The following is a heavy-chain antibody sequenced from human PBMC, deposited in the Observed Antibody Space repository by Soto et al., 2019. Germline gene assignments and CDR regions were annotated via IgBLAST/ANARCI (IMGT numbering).Heavy chain of an antibody. CDR3: AKCKAHVYFSGGSCYSDY. D-gene: IGHD2-15*01. CDR2: ISGSGGST. CDR1: GFTFSSYA. V-gene: IGHV3-23*01. J-gene: IGHJ4*02. Sequence: LRLSCAASGFTFSSYAMSWVRQAPGKGLEWVSAISGSGGSTYYADSVKGRFTISRDNSKNTLYLQMNSLRAEDTAVYYCAKCKAHVYFSGGSCYSDYWGQGTLVTVSS.